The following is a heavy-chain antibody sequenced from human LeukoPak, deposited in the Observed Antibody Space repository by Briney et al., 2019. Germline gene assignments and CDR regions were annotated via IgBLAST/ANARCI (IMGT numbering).Heavy chain of an antibody. J-gene: IGHJ5*02. V-gene: IGHV1-18*01. CDR1: GHTFTSYG. CDR2: ISAYNGNT. Sequence: ASVKVSCKASGHTFTSYGISWVRQAPGQGLEWMGWISAYNGNTNYAQKLQGRVTMTTDTSTSTAYMELRSLRSDDTAVYYCARVPPEDCSSTSCYTPQIDPWGQGTLVTVSS. D-gene: IGHD2-2*02. CDR3: ARVPPEDCSSTSCYTPQIDP.